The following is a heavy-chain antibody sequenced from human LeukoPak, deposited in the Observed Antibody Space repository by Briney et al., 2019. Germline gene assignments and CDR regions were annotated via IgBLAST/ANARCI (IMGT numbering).Heavy chain of an antibody. V-gene: IGHV4-38-2*02. CDR3: ARDSLRYQPRGWLDP. CDR1: GYSISSGYY. CDR2: IYHSGST. J-gene: IGHJ5*02. Sequence: SETLSLTCAVSGYSISSGYYWGWIRQPPGKGLEWIGSIYHSGSTYYNPSLKSRVTISVDTSKNQFSLKLSSVTAADTAVYYCARDSLRYQPRGWLDPWGQGTLVTVSS. D-gene: IGHD3-9*01.